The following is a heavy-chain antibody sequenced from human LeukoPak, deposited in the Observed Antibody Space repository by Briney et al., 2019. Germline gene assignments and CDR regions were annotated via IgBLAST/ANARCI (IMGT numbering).Heavy chain of an antibody. J-gene: IGHJ6*02. CDR2: ISAYNGNT. Sequence: ASVKVSCKASGYTFTSYGISWVRQAPGQGLEWMGWISAYNGNTNYAQKLQGRVTMTTDTSTSTAYMELRSLRSDDTAVYYCAREYSSPYYYYGMDVWGQGITVTVSS. CDR1: GYTFTSYG. V-gene: IGHV1-18*01. CDR3: AREYSSPYYYYGMDV. D-gene: IGHD6-13*01.